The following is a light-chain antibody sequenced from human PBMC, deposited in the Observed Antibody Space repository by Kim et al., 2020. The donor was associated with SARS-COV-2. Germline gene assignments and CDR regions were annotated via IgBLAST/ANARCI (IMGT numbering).Light chain of an antibody. V-gene: IGKV3-15*01. Sequence: EIEMTQSPATLSVSPGERATLSCRASQSVSSYLAWFQQRPGQAPRLLIYGASTRATGIPARFSGSGSGTEFTLTISSLQSEDFAIYYCQQYSAWPQGDTFGQGTKVDIK. CDR1: QSVSSY. CDR3: QQYSAWPQGDT. CDR2: GAS. J-gene: IGKJ2*01.